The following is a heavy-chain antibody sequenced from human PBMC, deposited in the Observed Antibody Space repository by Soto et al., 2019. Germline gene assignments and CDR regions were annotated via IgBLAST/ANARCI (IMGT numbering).Heavy chain of an antibody. CDR3: TRGIVDCSASSCPHNCFDP. J-gene: IGHJ5*02. Sequence: GASVKVSCKASGYTFTSYGISWVRQAPGQGLEWMGVINPSAGTTAYAQKFQGRITMTRDTSTSTVYMELSSLRSEDTAVFFFTRGIVDCSASSCPHNCFDPWGQGTLVTVSS. D-gene: IGHD2-15*01. V-gene: IGHV1-46*03. CDR1: GYTFTSYG. CDR2: INPSAGTT.